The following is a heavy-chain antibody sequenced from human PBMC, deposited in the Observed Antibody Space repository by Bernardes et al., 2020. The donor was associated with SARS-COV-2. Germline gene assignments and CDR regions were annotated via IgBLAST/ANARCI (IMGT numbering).Heavy chain of an antibody. CDR2: MNPNSGNT. CDR1: GYTFTSYD. CDR3: ARDYSSTEDPTPLIYYYYGMDV. V-gene: IGHV1-8*01. J-gene: IGHJ6*02. Sequence: ASVKVSCKASGYTFTSYDINWVRQATGQGLEWMGWMNPNSGNTGYAQKFQGRVTMTRNTSISTAYMELSSLRSEDTAVYYSARDYSSTEDPTPLIYYYYGMDVWGQGTTVTVSS. D-gene: IGHD6-13*01.